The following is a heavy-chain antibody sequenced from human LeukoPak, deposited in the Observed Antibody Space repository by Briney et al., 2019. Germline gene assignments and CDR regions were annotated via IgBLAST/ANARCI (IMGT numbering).Heavy chain of an antibody. V-gene: IGHV3-21*01. D-gene: IGHD3-22*01. CDR3: ARDGYYDSSGYYWDAFDI. CDR1: GLTFSSYS. J-gene: IGHJ3*02. CDR2: ISSSSSSYI. Sequence: GGSLRLSCAASGLTFSSYSMNWVRQAPGKGLEWVSSISSSSSSYIYYADSVKGRFTISRDNAKNSLYLQMNSLRAEDTAVYYCARDGYYDSSGYYWDAFDIWGQGTMVTVSS.